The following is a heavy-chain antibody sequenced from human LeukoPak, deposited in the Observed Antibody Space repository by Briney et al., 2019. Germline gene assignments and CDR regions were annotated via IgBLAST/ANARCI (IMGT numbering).Heavy chain of an antibody. CDR3: ARNYYGSGSYYNVLDY. CDR1: GGSISSYY. Sequence: SETLSLTCTVSGGSISSYYWSWIRQPPGKGLEWIGYIYYSGSTNYNPSLKSRVTISVDTSKNQFSLKLGSVTAADTAVYYCARNYYGSGSYYNVLDYWGQGTLVTVSS. CDR2: IYYSGST. J-gene: IGHJ4*02. V-gene: IGHV4-59*01. D-gene: IGHD3-10*01.